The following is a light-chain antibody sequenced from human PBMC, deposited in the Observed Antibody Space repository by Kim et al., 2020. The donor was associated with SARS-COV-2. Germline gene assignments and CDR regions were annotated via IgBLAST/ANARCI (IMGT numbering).Light chain of an antibody. CDR2: YDS. J-gene: IGLJ2*01. Sequence: PGKAARITSGGNSIGSKSVPWCQQRPGQALVLVISYDSDRPSGIPERYSGSNSGNTATLTISRVEVGDEADFYCQVWHSSSDHRVVFGGGTQLTVL. CDR3: QVWHSSSDHRVV. CDR1: SIGSKS. V-gene: IGLV3-21*04.